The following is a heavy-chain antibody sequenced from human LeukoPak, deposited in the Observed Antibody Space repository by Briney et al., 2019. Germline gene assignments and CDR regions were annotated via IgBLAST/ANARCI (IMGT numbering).Heavy chain of an antibody. CDR1: GFTFGSYA. Sequence: GGSLRLSCAASGFTFGSYAMSWVRQAPGKGLEWVSAISGGGESPWYADSVRGRSTISRDNSKNTVSLQMQSLRAEDTAVYFCASYYHRSGYPPMGYWGQGTLVTVSS. CDR3: ASYYHRSGYPPMGY. CDR2: ISGGGESP. J-gene: IGHJ4*02. V-gene: IGHV3-23*01. D-gene: IGHD3-22*01.